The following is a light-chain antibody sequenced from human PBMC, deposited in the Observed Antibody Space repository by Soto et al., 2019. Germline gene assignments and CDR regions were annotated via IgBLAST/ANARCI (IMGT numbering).Light chain of an antibody. V-gene: IGKV1-12*01. CDR3: QQNNKWPPWT. CDR2: AAS. J-gene: IGKJ1*01. Sequence: DIQMTQFPSSVSASVGDRVSITCRASQGISIWLAWYQQKPGKAPKLLIYAASSLQGGVPARFSGSGSGTEFTLTISSLQSEDFAVYYCQQNNKWPPWTFGQGTKVESK. CDR1: QGISIW.